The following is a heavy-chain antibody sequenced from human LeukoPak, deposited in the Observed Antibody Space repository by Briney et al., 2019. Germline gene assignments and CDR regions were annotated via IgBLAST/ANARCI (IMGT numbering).Heavy chain of an antibody. CDR3: ARVGPHLYSSSWYNWFDP. Sequence: GASVKVSCKASGYTFTSYAMNWVRQAPGQGLEWMGWISAYNGNTNYAQKLQGRVTMTTDTSTSTAYMELSSLRSEDTAVYYCARVGPHLYSSSWYNWFDPWGQGTLVTVSS. J-gene: IGHJ5*02. D-gene: IGHD6-13*01. V-gene: IGHV1-18*01. CDR2: ISAYNGNT. CDR1: GYTFTSYA.